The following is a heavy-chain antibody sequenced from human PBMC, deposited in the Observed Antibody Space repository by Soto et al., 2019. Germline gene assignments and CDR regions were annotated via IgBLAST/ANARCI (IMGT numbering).Heavy chain of an antibody. Sequence: SVKVSCKSSGFTSTRSGVQWVRQARGQRLEWIGWVVVGSGYTNYAQNFQERVTFTTDMPTTTVYMELSSLRSDDTGVYYCTAQTVTTPDYYSCADFWGPGTTVTVS. CDR3: TAQTVTTPDYYSCADF. CDR2: VVVGSGYT. J-gene: IGHJ6*02. V-gene: IGHV1-58*01. D-gene: IGHD4-17*01. CDR1: GFTSTRSG.